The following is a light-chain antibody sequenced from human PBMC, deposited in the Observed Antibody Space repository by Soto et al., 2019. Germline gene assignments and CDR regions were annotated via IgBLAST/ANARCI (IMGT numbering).Light chain of an antibody. CDR1: QSLNIW. J-gene: IGKJ1*01. CDR3: QHYNSYSEA. CDR2: QAS. V-gene: IGKV1-5*03. Sequence: DTQMTQSPSTLSASVGDRVTITCRASQSLNIWLAWYQQKPGRAPQLLIYQASTLASGVPSRFSGSGSGSEFTLTISSXQPDDFATYYCQHYNSYSEAFGQGTKVDIK.